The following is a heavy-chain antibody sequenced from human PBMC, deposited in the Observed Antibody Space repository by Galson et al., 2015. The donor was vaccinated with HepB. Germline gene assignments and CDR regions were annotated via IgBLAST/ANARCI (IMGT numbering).Heavy chain of an antibody. CDR1: GFTFSGYG. J-gene: IGHJ4*02. CDR2: LSPDGTNK. Sequence: SLRLSCAASGFTFSGYGIHWVRQAPGKGLEWVAVLSPDGTNKYYGDSVKGRFTISRDNSKNTLYLQMNNLRPEDTAVYYCAKAGPGNSGWYYFDYWGQGTLVTVSS. V-gene: IGHV3-30*18. D-gene: IGHD6-19*01. CDR3: AKAGPGNSGWYYFDY.